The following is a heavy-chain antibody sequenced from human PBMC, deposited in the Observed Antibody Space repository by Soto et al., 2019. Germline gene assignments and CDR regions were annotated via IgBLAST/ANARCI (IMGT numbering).Heavy chain of an antibody. D-gene: IGHD3-22*01. V-gene: IGHV4-34*01. CDR3: ARTTMIVAASTFDY. CDR1: GGSFSGYY. CDR2: INHSGST. Sequence: PSETLSLTCAVYGGSFSGYYWSWIRQPPGKGLEWIGEINHSGSTNYNPSLKSRVTISVDTSKNQFSLKLSSVTAADTAVYYCARTTMIVAASTFDYWGQGTLVTVSS. J-gene: IGHJ4*02.